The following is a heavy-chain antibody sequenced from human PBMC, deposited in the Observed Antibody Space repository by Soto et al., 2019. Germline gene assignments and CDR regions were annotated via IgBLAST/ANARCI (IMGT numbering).Heavy chain of an antibody. D-gene: IGHD3-16*01. J-gene: IGHJ3*02. CDR2: ISGRGGST. V-gene: IGHV3-23*01. Sequence: GGSLRLSCAASGFTFSSYAMSWVRQAPGKGLEWVSAISGRGGSTYYADSVKGRFTISGDNSKNTLYLQMNSLRAEDTAVYYCAKPTSLTYDYVWGADEAFDIWGQGTMVTVSS. CDR1: GFTFSSYA. CDR3: AKPTSLTYDYVWGADEAFDI.